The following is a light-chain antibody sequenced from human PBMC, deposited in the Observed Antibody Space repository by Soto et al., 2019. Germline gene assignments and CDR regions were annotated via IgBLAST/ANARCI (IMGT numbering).Light chain of an antibody. CDR1: QSVSSN. CDR3: QHTLKWPPT. V-gene: IGKV3-15*01. Sequence: EIVMTQSPATLSVSPGERATLSCRASQSVSSNLAWYQHKPGQAPRLLVYGASTRASGIPDRFSGSGSGTEFTLSISSLQSEDFALYYCQHTLKWPPTFGQGTKVDI. CDR2: GAS. J-gene: IGKJ1*01.